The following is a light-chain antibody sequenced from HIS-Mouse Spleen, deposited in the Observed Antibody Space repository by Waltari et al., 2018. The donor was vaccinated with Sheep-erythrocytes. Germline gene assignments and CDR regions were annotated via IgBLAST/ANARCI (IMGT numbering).Light chain of an antibody. J-gene: IGLJ3*02. Sequence: QSALTQPASVSGSPGQPIPISCPGPGPDAGRYNLFSRYQQHPGKAPKLMIYEGSKRPSGVSNRFSGSKSGNTASLTISGLQAEDEADYYCCSYAGSSTWVFGGGTKLTVL. CDR2: EGS. V-gene: IGLV2-23*01. CDR1: GPDAGRYNL. CDR3: CSYAGSSTWV.